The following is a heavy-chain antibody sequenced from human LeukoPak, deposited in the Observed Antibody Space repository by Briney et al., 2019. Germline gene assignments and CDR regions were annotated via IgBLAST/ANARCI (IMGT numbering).Heavy chain of an antibody. J-gene: IGHJ6*03. V-gene: IGHV4-4*02. CDR2: IYHNGST. CDR1: GGSISTRNW. D-gene: IGHD2-15*01. Sequence: ALSLTCAVSGGSISTRNWWTWVRQSPDKGLEWIGEIYHNGSTNYNPSLKSRVTISVDTSKNQFSLKLSSVTAADTAVYYCARGYCSGGSCYSYYYNYMDVWGKGTTVTVSS. CDR3: ARGYCSGGSCYSYYYNYMDV.